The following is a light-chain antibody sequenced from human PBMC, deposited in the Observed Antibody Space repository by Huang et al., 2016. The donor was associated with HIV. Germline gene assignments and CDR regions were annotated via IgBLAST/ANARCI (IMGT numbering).Light chain of an antibody. CDR1: QGISSY. J-gene: IGKJ1*01. V-gene: IGKV1-9*01. Sequence: IQLTQSPSSLSASVGDRVTITCRASQGISSYLAWYQQKQAKAPKLLIYAASTLQSGVPSRLSGSGSGTDFTLTISSLQPEDFATYYRQQLNSYPRTFGQGTKVEIK. CDR3: QQLNSYPRT. CDR2: AAS.